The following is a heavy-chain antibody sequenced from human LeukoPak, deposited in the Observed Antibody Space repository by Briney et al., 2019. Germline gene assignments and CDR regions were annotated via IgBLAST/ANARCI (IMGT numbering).Heavy chain of an antibody. CDR1: GGSFSGYY. CDR2: INHSGST. Sequence: SETLSLTCAVYGGSFSGYYWSWIRQPPGKGLEWIGEINHSGSTNYNPSLKSRVTISVDTSKNQFSLKLSSVTAADTAVYYCARNGFRTYCGSGCYSDYMDVWGNGTTVTVAS. CDR3: ARNGFRTYCGSGCYSDYMDV. D-gene: IGHD2-21*02. J-gene: IGHJ6*03. V-gene: IGHV4-34*01.